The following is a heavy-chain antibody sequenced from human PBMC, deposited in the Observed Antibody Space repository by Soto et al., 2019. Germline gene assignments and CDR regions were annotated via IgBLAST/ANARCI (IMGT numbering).Heavy chain of an antibody. Sequence: SETLSLTCGVYRGSFSGFYWSWVRQTPGGGLEWVGEINHSGTANYNPSFQNRVTISVDKSTNNFYLKIAPVTAADAAVYYCARGRGYVYGSNFYGLDVWGQGTTVT. CDR3: ARGRGYVYGSNFYGLDV. V-gene: IGHV4-34*01. CDR2: INHSGTA. J-gene: IGHJ6*02. D-gene: IGHD6-25*01. CDR1: RGSFSGFY.